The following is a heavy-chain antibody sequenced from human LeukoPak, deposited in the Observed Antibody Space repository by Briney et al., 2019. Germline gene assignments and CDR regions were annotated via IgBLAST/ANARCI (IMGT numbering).Heavy chain of an antibody. D-gene: IGHD4-17*01. CDR3: ARESRRYGDYGYFES. CDR2: IYDGGNT. Sequence: GGSLRLSCVASGFTVRSNYMSWVRQAPGKGLEWVSVIYDGGNTYYADSVKGRFIISRDNSKNTLFLQMYSLRVEDTAVYYCARESRRYGDYGYFESWGQGALVTVSP. V-gene: IGHV3-66*01. CDR1: GFTVRSNY. J-gene: IGHJ4*02.